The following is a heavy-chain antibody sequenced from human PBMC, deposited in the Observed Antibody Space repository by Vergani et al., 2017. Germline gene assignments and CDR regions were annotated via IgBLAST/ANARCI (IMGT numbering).Heavy chain of an antibody. Sequence: QVQLQESGPGLVKPSQTLSLTCTVSGGSISSGGYYWSWIRQHPGKGLEWIGYIYYSGSTYYNPSLKSLVTISVDTSKNQFSLKLSSVTAADTAVYYCARTTYYDGSGSYYPEPYFDYWGQGTLVTVSS. CDR3: ARTTYYDGSGSYYPEPYFDY. CDR2: IYYSGST. CDR1: GGSISSGGYY. V-gene: IGHV4-31*01. D-gene: IGHD3-10*01. J-gene: IGHJ4*02.